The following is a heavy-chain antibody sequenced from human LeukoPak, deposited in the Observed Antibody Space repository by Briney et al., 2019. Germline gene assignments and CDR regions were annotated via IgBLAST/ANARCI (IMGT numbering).Heavy chain of an antibody. Sequence: GGSLRLSCAASGFTFNSYWMDWVRHAPGKGLGWVSHITSDGSRTGYADSVKGRFTISRDNAKNTLYLQMNSLRAEDTAVYYCARGGGSGTLDYWGQGTLVTVSS. V-gene: IGHV3-74*01. CDR1: GFTFNSYW. CDR3: ARGGGSGTLDY. CDR2: ITSDGSRT. D-gene: IGHD3-10*01. J-gene: IGHJ4*02.